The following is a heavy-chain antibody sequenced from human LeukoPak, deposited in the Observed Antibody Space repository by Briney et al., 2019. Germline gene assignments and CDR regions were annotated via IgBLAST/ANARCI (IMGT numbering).Heavy chain of an antibody. J-gene: IGHJ6*03. V-gene: IGHV4-4*02. CDR1: GGSISSSHW. D-gene: IGHD6-19*01. CDR3: ASKRVAGSVKYYYYYMDV. Sequence: TPSETLSLTCAVSGGSISSSHWWSWVRQPPGKGLEWIGEIYHSGSTNYNPSLKSRVTISVDKSKNQFSLKLSSVTAADTAVYYCASKRVAGSVKYYYYYMDVWGKGTTVTISS. CDR2: IYHSGST.